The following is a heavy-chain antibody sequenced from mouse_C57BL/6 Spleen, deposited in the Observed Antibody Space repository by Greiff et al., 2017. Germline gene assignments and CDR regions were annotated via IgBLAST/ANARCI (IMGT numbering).Heavy chain of an antibody. CDR1: GYTFTSYW. D-gene: IGHD1-1*01. Sequence: VQLQQPGSELVKPGASVKLSCKASGYTFTSYWMHWVKQRPGQGLEWIGNINPSNGGTNYNEKFKSKATLTADKSSSTAYMQLSSLTSEDSAVYDWARSRITTVVATDYAMDYWGQGTSVTVAS. CDR2: INPSNGGT. CDR3: ARSRITTVVATDYAMDY. V-gene: IGHV1-53*01. J-gene: IGHJ4*01.